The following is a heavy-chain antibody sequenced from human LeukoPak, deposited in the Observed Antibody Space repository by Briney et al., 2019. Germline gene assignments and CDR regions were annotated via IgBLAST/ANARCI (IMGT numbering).Heavy chain of an antibody. J-gene: IGHJ4*02. Sequence: VQPGGSLRLSCAASGFTFSSYWMSWVRQAPGKGLEWVANIKQDGSEKYYVDSVKGRFTISRDNAKNSLYLQMNSLRAEDTAVYYCAREATYYYDSSGYNPDYWGQGTLVTVSS. CDR2: IKQDGSEK. CDR1: GFTFSSYW. CDR3: AREATYYYDSSGYNPDY. V-gene: IGHV3-7*03. D-gene: IGHD3-22*01.